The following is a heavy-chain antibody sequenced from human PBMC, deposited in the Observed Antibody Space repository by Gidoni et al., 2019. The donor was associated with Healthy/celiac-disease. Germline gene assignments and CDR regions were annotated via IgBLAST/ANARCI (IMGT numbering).Heavy chain of an antibody. V-gene: IGHV2-5*02. J-gene: IGHJ3*02. Sequence: QITLKESGPTLVKPTQTLALTCTFSGFSLSTSGVGVGWIRQPPGKALEWLALIYWDDDKRYSPSLKSRLTITNDTSKNQVVLTMTNMDPVDTATYYCAHEVHYNPRTYYYDSSGGSDAFDIWGQGTMVTVSS. CDR2: IYWDDDK. CDR3: AHEVHYNPRTYYYDSSGGSDAFDI. D-gene: IGHD3-22*01. CDR1: GFSLSTSGVG.